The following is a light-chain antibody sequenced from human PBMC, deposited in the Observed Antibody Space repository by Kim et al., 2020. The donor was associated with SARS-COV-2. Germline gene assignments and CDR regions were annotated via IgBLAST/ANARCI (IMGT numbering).Light chain of an antibody. CDR3: QQYYIYWT. CDR2: RAS. J-gene: IGKJ1*01. V-gene: IGKV1-5*03. Sequence: ASVGDRVTITCRASQSVNTWLAWYQQKSGKAPKLLIYRASSLESGVPSRFSGSGSGTEFTLTINSLQPDYFATYYCQQYYIYWTFGQGTKVDIK. CDR1: QSVNTW.